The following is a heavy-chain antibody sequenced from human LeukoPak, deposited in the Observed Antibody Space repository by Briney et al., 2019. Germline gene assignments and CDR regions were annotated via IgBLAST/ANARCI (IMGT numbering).Heavy chain of an antibody. Sequence: GGSLRLSCATSGFSFSSYAMSWVRQAPGKGLEWVSAMSSSDDGRYYAASVRGRFTISRDTSRSALYLQMNSLRAEDTAVYYCAKEAPSGYLDYWGQGTLVTVSS. J-gene: IGHJ4*02. V-gene: IGHV3-23*01. CDR2: MSSSDDGR. CDR1: GFSFSSYA. CDR3: AKEAPSGYLDY. D-gene: IGHD3-10*01.